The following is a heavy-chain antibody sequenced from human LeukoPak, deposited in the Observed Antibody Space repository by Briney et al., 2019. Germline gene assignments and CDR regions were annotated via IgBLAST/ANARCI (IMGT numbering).Heavy chain of an antibody. V-gene: IGHV1-18*04. Sequence: ASVKVSCKASGYTFTGYYMHWVRQAPGQGLEWMGWISAYNGNTNYAQKLQGRVTMTTDTSTSTAYMELRSLRSDDTAVYYCARSNWNYPDVWGKGTTVTVSS. CDR3: ARSNWNYPDV. CDR1: GYTFTGYY. J-gene: IGHJ6*03. D-gene: IGHD1-20*01. CDR2: ISAYNGNT.